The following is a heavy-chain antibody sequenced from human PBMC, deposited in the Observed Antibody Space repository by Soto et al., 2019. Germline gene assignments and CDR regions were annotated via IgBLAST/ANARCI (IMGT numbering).Heavy chain of an antibody. CDR1: GFTFSSYV. CDR3: AKDQLVRKYYFDY. V-gene: IGHV3-23*01. D-gene: IGHD6-6*01. Sequence: EVQLLESGGGLVQPGGSLRLSCAASGFTFSSYVMSWVRQAPGKGLEWVSSIIAVGGSTEYYTDSVKGRFTISRDNSKNTLYLQMNSLRGEDTAVYYCAKDQLVRKYYFDYWGQGTLVTVSS. CDR2: IIAVGGST. J-gene: IGHJ4*02.